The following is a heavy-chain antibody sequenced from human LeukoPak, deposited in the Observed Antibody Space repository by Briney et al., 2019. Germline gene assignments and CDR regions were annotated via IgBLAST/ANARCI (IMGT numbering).Heavy chain of an antibody. D-gene: IGHD6-19*01. CDR2: IRGSGGST. CDR3: ARDLQWLAHLNWFDP. V-gene: IGHV3-23*01. CDR1: GFTFSRYG. Sequence: GGSLRLSCEASGFTFSRYGMSWVRQAPGKGLEWVSAIRGSGGSTYYADSVKGRFTISRDNSKNTLYLQMNSLRAEDTAVYYCARDLQWLAHLNWFDPWGQGTLVTVSS. J-gene: IGHJ5*02.